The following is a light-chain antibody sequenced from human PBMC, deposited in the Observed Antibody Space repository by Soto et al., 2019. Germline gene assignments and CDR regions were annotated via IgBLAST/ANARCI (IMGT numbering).Light chain of an antibody. CDR2: GAS. V-gene: IGKV3-15*01. J-gene: IGKJ5*01. CDR1: QSVTSSY. Sequence: EIVLTQSPGTLSLSPGERATLSCWASQSVTSSYLAWYQQKPGQAPRLLIYGASTRATGIPARFSGSGSGTEFTLTISSLQSEDFAVYYCQQHNNWPPITFGQGTRLEI. CDR3: QQHNNWPPIT.